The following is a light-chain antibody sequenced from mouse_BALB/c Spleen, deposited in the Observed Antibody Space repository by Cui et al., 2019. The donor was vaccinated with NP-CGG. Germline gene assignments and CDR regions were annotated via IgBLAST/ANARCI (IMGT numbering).Light chain of an antibody. CDR1: TGSVTTSNY. V-gene: IGLV1*01. CDR2: GTN. Sequence: QAVVTPESALTKLTGETVTLTCRSSTGSVTTSNYANWVQEKPDHLFTGLIGGTNNRAPGVPARFSGSLIGDKAALTITGAQTEDEAIYFCALWYSNHWLFGGGTKLTVL. CDR3: ALWYSNHWL. J-gene: IGLJ1*01.